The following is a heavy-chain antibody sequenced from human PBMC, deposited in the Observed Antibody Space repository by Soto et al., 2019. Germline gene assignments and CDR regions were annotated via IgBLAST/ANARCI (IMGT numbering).Heavy chain of an antibody. CDR3: ARDPPKQWLVRTVRGGY. Sequence: GASVKVSCKASGYTFTSYYMHWVRQAPGQGLEWMGIINPSGGSTSYAQKFQGRVTMTRDTSTSTVYMELSSLRSEDTAVYYCARDPPKQWLVRTVRGGYWGPGTLVTLSS. D-gene: IGHD6-19*01. CDR1: GYTFTSYY. CDR2: INPSGGST. V-gene: IGHV1-46*01. J-gene: IGHJ4*02.